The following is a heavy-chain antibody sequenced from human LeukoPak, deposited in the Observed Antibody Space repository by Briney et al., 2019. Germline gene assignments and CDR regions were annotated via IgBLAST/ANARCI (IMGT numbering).Heavy chain of an antibody. Sequence: GASVKVSCKASGYTFTDYCMHWVRQAPGQGLEWIGWINPNSGGTNFAQKFQGRVAMTRDTSISTAYLELGSLRSDDTAVYFCARARWQLVPYFDSWGQGTLVTVSS. CDR1: GYTFTDYC. V-gene: IGHV1-2*02. D-gene: IGHD6-6*01. CDR3: ARARWQLVPYFDS. CDR2: INPNSGGT. J-gene: IGHJ4*02.